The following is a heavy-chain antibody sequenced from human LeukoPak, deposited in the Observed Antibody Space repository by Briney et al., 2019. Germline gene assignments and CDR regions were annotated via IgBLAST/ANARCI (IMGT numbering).Heavy chain of an antibody. CDR2: IIPIFGTA. D-gene: IGHD3-3*01. CDR1: GGTFSSYA. V-gene: IGHV1-69*13. Sequence: ASVKVSCKASGGTFSSYAISWVRQAPGQGLEWMGGIIPIFGTANYAQKFQGRVTITADESTSTAYMELSSLRSEDTAVYYCVRDRSLWSGSYYFDYWGQGTLVTVSS. CDR3: VRDRSLWSGSYYFDY. J-gene: IGHJ4*02.